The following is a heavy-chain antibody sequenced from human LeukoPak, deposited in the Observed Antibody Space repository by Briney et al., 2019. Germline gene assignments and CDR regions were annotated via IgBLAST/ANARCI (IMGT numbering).Heavy chain of an antibody. J-gene: IGHJ4*02. Sequence: GGSLRLSCVDSGFSVSSNYLSWVRLAPGKGLEWVSVFYSGGHTYYADSVRGRFTVSRDNSKNTLYLQMNSLRAEDTAVYYCARDQLGGYCTSTNCYTSFYYWGRGTLVTVSS. CDR2: FYSGGHT. D-gene: IGHD2-2*02. V-gene: IGHV3-53*01. CDR1: GFSVSSNY. CDR3: ARDQLGGYCTSTNCYTSFYY.